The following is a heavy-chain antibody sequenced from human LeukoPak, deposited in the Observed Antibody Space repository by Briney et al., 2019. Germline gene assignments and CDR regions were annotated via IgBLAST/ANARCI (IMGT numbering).Heavy chain of an antibody. D-gene: IGHD4-11*01. J-gene: IGHJ4*02. CDR1: GFTLSSNY. V-gene: IGHV3-53*01. Sequence: PGGSLRLSCAASGFTLSSNYMSWLRQAPAKGLAWVSVIYSGGSTYYPDSVKGRFTISRDNSKNTLYLQMNSLRAEDTAVYYCARGGDYSNPFDYWGQGTLVTVSS. CDR3: ARGGDYSNPFDY. CDR2: IYSGGST.